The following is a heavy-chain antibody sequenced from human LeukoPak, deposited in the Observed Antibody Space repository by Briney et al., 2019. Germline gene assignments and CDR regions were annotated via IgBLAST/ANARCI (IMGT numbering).Heavy chain of an antibody. D-gene: IGHD6-19*01. CDR3: AFRIAVAGSVENFQH. CDR2: IIPILGIA. CDR1: GGTFGSYA. J-gene: IGHJ1*01. V-gene: IGHV1-69*04. Sequence: SVKVSCKASGGTFGSYAISWVRQAPGQGLEWMGRIIPILGIANYAQKFQGRVTITADKSTSTAYMELSSLRSEDTAVYYCAFRIAVAGSVENFQHWGQGTRVTVSS.